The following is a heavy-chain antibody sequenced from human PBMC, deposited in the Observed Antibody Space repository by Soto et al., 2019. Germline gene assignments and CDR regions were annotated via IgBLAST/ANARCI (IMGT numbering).Heavy chain of an antibody. V-gene: IGHV3-33*01. CDR2: IWYDGRNK. D-gene: IGHD2-15*01. CDR3: ARGGGTWYNVHYFYY. J-gene: IGHJ4*02. Sequence: QVQLVESGGGVVQPGRSLRLSCAATGFTFSTYGMHWVRQAPGKGLEWVAVIWYDGRNKYYADSVKGRLTISRDNSKNSLYLQMNSLIAEDTAVYYCARGGGTWYNVHYFYYWGQGTLVTVSS. CDR1: GFTFSTYG.